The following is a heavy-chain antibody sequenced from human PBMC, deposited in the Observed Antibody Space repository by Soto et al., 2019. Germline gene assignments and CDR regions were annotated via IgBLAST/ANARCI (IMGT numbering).Heavy chain of an antibody. Sequence: GGSLRLSCSASGFIFSSYWMTWVRHAPGKGLGWVANVKQDGSEQHYVDSVKGRFTISRDNVKNSLFLQMNSLRAEDTAVYYCVGGSGWVMDYWGQGTLVTVSS. J-gene: IGHJ4*02. CDR3: VGGSGWVMDY. CDR1: GFIFSSYW. V-gene: IGHV3-7*03. CDR2: VKQDGSEQ. D-gene: IGHD6-19*01.